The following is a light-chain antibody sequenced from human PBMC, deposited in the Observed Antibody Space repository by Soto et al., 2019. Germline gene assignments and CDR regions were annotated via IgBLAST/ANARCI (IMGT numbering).Light chain of an antibody. CDR3: QTWGTGIV. CDR2: VNSDGSH. V-gene: IGLV4-69*01. Sequence: QSVLTQSPSASASLGASVKLTCTLSSGHSSFAIAWHQQQPGKGPRYLMKVNSDGSHNKGDGIPDRFSGSTSGAERYLTISSLQSDDEADYYCQTWGTGIVFGGGTKLTVL. CDR1: SGHSSFA. J-gene: IGLJ2*01.